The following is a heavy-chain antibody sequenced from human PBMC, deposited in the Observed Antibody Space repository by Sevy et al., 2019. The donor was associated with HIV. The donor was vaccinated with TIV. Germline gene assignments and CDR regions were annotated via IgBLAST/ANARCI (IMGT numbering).Heavy chain of an antibody. CDR3: ARERGVFGAVAINWFDP. V-gene: IGHV3-53*01. CDR1: GFTVSSSY. Sequence: GGSLRLSCAASGFTVSSSYMTWVRQPPGKGLEWVSVIYSGGSTYYADSVKGRFTISRDNSKNTLYLQMNNLRADDTAVYYCARERGVFGAVAINWFDPWGLGALVTVSS. D-gene: IGHD3-3*01. J-gene: IGHJ5*02. CDR2: IYSGGST.